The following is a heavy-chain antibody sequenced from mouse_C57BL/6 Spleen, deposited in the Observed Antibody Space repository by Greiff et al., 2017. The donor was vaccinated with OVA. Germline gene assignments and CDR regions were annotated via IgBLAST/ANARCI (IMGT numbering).Heavy chain of an antibody. J-gene: IGHJ2*01. D-gene: IGHD1-1*01. CDR1: GYTFTSYW. V-gene: IGHV1-52*01. CDR3: AREGAGGSIDY. CDR2: IDPSDSET. Sequence: QVQLQQPGAELVRPGSSVKLSCKASGYTFTSYWMHWVKQRPIQGLEWIGNIDPSDSETHYNQKFKDKATLTVDKSSSTAYMQLSSLTSEDSAVYYGAREGAGGSIDYWGQGTTLTVSS.